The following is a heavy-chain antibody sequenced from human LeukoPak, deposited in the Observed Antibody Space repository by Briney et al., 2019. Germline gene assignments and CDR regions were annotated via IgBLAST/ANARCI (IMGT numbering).Heavy chain of an antibody. V-gene: IGHV3-48*02. CDR2: ISSSGSTK. CDR1: GFTFSTYN. CDR3: ARDFLTGYFDY. J-gene: IGHJ4*02. D-gene: IGHD3-9*01. Sequence: GGSLRLSCAASGFTFSTYNMNWVRQAPGKGLEWVSYISSSGSTKYYADSVKGRFTISRDNVKNSLFLQMNSLSDEDTAVYYCARDFLTGYFDYWGQGALVTVSS.